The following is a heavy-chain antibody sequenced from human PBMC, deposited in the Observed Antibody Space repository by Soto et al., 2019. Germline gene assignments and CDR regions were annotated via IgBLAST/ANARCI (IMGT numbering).Heavy chain of an antibody. CDR3: ARDLIAVAGPPNDAFDI. CDR2: ISSSSSYI. D-gene: IGHD6-19*01. J-gene: IGHJ3*02. V-gene: IGHV3-21*01. Sequence: GGSLRLSCAASGFTFSSYSMNWVRQAPGKGLEWVSSISSSSSYIYYADSVKGRFTISRDNAKNSLYLQMNSLRAEDTAVYYCARDLIAVAGPPNDAFDIWGQGTMVTVSS. CDR1: GFTFSSYS.